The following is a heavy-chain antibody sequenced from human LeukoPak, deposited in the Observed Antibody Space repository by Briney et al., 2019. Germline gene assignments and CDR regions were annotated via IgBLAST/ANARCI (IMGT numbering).Heavy chain of an antibody. V-gene: IGHV1-18*01. CDR3: ARDFVGFGELFDLFDI. J-gene: IGHJ3*02. CDR2: ISAYNGDT. D-gene: IGHD3-10*01. CDR1: GYSFSRYG. Sequence: ASVKVSCKASGYSFSRYGITWVRQAPGQGLEWMGWISAYNGDTHYAQKLQGRVTMTTDTSTSTAYMELRSLGFDDTAVYYCARDFVGFGELFDLFDIWGQGTMVTVSS.